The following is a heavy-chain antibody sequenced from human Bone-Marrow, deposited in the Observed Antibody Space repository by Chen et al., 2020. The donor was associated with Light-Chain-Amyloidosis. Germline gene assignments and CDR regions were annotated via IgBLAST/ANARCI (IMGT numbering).Heavy chain of an antibody. V-gene: IGHV3-43*02. CDR3: TKDRNNDFWSGTSNWFDP. CDR2: ISGDGRTT. J-gene: IGHJ5*02. CDR1: GFKFDDYA. Sequence: EVQLVESGGGMIQPGGSLRVSCEASGFKFDDYAMHWVRQASGRGLEWVSPISGDGRTTHYADSVKGRFTISRDNSKRFLYLEMNSLRNEDTAIYYCTKDRNNDFWSGTSNWFDPWGQGTPVTVST. D-gene: IGHD3-3*01.